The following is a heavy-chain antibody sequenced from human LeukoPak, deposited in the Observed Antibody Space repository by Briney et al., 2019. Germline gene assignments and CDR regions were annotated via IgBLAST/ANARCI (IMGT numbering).Heavy chain of an antibody. D-gene: IGHD4-17*01. CDR1: GDSISSYY. CDR2: IYYSGNT. J-gene: IGHJ5*02. CDR3: ARHVRQYGDYANWFDP. V-gene: IGHV4-59*08. Sequence: PSETLSLTCTVSGDSISSYYWSWIRQPPGKGLEWIGYIYYSGNTNYNPSLKGRVTISVDTSKNHFSLKLSSVTAADTAVYYCARHVRQYGDYANWFDPWGQGTLVTVSS.